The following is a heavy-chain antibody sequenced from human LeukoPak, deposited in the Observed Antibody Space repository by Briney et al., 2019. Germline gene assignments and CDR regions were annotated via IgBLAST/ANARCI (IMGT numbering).Heavy chain of an antibody. Sequence: QAGGSLRLSCAASGFTVSSNYMSWVRQAPGKGLEWVSVIYSGGSTYYADSVKGRFTISRDNSKNTLYLQMNSLRAEDTAVYYCARGPVEMATIFDYWGQGTLVTVSS. J-gene: IGHJ4*02. D-gene: IGHD5-24*01. CDR3: ARGPVEMATIFDY. CDR2: IYSGGST. V-gene: IGHV3-53*01. CDR1: GFTVSSNY.